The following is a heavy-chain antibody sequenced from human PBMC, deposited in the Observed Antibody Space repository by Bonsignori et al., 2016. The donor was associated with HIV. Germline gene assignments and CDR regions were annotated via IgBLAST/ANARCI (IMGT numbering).Heavy chain of an antibody. Sequence: WIRQPPGKGLEWIGYIYYTGGTNYNPSLKSRVTISVDTSKNQFSLKLSSVTAADTAIYYCARTTGGGGGDLFDYWGQGTLVTVSS. J-gene: IGHJ4*02. CDR2: IYYTGGT. D-gene: IGHD2-21*01. V-gene: IGHV4-59*01. CDR3: ARTTGGGGGDLFDY.